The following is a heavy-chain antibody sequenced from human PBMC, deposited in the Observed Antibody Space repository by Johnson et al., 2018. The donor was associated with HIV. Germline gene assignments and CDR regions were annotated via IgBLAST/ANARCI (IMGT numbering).Heavy chain of an antibody. V-gene: IGHV3-30-3*02. CDR2: ISYDGSNK. CDR1: GFTFSTYA. J-gene: IGHJ3*02. Sequence: QVHLVASGGAAVKPGGSLRLSCVGSGFTFSTYAMHWVRQAPGKGLEWVAAISYDGSNKYYADSVKGRFTISRDNSKNTLHLQMNSLRAEDTALYYCAKCIWGSSLFDAFDIWAKGQWSPSLQ. D-gene: IGHD6-13*01. CDR3: AKCIWGSSLFDAFDI.